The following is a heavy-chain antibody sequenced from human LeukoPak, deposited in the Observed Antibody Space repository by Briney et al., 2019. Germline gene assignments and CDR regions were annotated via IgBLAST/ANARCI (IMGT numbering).Heavy chain of an antibody. Sequence: GESLKISCKGSGYSFTNYWIGWVRQMPGKGLEWMGIIYPGVSDTRYSPSFQGQVTISADRSINTAYLQWSSLKASDTAMYYCASRGGSTYGFEDAFDIWGQGTMVTVSS. D-gene: IGHD5-12*01. CDR3: ASRGGSTYGFEDAFDI. V-gene: IGHV5-51*01. J-gene: IGHJ3*02. CDR2: IYPGVSDT. CDR1: GYSFTNYW.